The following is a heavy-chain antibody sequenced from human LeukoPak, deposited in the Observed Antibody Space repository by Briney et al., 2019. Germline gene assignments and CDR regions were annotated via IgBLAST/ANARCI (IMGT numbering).Heavy chain of an antibody. Sequence: SETLSLTCAVSGGSISSSNWWSRVRQPPGKGLEWIGEIYHSGSTNYNPSLKSRVTISVDKSKNQFSLKLSSVTAADTAVYYCARDLQTSGHFDYWGQGTLVTVSS. D-gene: IGHD5-24*01. CDR3: ARDLQTSGHFDY. J-gene: IGHJ4*02. CDR1: GGSISSSNW. V-gene: IGHV4-4*02. CDR2: IYHSGST.